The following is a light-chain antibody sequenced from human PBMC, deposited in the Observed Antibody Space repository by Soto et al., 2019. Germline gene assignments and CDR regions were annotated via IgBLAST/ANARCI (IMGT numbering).Light chain of an antibody. CDR2: DAS. CDR3: QQRASWPPSIT. CDR1: QSISTY. J-gene: IGKJ5*01. Sequence: EVVLTQSPATLSLSPGERATLSCRASQSISTYLAWYQQKPGQAPRFLIYDASNRATGIPARFSGSGSGTDFTLTINSLEPEDFAVYYCQQRASWPPSITFGQGTRLE. V-gene: IGKV3-11*01.